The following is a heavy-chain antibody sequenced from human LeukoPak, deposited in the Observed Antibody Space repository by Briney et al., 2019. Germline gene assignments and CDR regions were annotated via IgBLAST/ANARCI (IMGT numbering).Heavy chain of an antibody. D-gene: IGHD2-21*02. CDR1: GLTFSNYA. Sequence: GGSLRLSCAASGLTFSNYAMNWVRQASGKGLEWVSGITDSGRKTYYADSVKGRFTISRDNSKNTLYLQMNSLRAEDTAVYYCAREGVVTAPEAYYYYGMDVWGQGTTVTVSS. V-gene: IGHV3-23*01. CDR3: AREGVVTAPEAYYYYGMDV. J-gene: IGHJ6*02. CDR2: ITDSGRKT.